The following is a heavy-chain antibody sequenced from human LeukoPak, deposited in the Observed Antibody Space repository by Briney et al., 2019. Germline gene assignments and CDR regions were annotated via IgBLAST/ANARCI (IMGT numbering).Heavy chain of an antibody. Sequence: PSETLSLTCTVSGGSINSDNYYWNWIRQPAGKGLEWIGRISSSGTTNYNPSLNSRVTISLDTSKNQFSQMLNSVTAADTAVYYCAREWSFWGQGTKVTVSS. CDR1: GGSINSDNYY. D-gene: IGHD3-10*01. J-gene: IGHJ3*01. CDR2: ISSSGTT. V-gene: IGHV4-61*02. CDR3: AREWSF.